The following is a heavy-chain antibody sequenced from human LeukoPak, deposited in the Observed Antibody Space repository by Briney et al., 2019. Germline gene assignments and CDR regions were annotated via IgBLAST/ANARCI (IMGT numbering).Heavy chain of an antibody. CDR1: GGSFSGYY. Sequence: PSETLSLICAVYGGSFSGYYWSWIRQPPGKGLEWIGEINHSGSTNYNPSLKSRVTISVDTSKNQFSLKLSSVTAADTAVYYCARSSRDGEVYWGQGTLVTVSS. J-gene: IGHJ4*02. V-gene: IGHV4-34*01. CDR2: INHSGST. CDR3: ARSSRDGEVY. D-gene: IGHD4-17*01.